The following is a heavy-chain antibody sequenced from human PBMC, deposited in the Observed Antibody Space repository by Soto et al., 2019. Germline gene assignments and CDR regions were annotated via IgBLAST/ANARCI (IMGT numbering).Heavy chain of an antibody. J-gene: IGHJ4*02. CDR3: SHPRCHPYYGGGGDFDY. CDR2: IYWDDEK. CDR1: GFSLTNSGVG. V-gene: IGHV2-5*02. D-gene: IGHD3-10*01. Sequence: QITLKESGPTLVKPTQTLTLTCSFSGFSLTNSGVGVGWIRQPPGKALEWLAFIYWDDEKHYRPSLQSRLTVNKDTAQSQVGPTNTNLGPVDTAPIYCSHPRCHPYYGGGGDFDYWGQGTLVIVSS.